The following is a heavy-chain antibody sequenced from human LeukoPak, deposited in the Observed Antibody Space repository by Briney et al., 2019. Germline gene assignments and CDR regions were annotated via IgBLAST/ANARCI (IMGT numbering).Heavy chain of an antibody. CDR3: ARSSSSWHDY. V-gene: IGHV4-59*01. D-gene: IGHD6-13*01. J-gene: IGHJ4*02. Sequence: TSETLSLTCTVSGGSISSYYWSWIRQPPGKGLEWIGYIYYSGSTNYNPSLKSRVTISVDTSKNQFSLKLSSLTAADTAVYYCARSSSSWHDYWGQGTLVTVSS. CDR2: IYYSGST. CDR1: GGSISSYY.